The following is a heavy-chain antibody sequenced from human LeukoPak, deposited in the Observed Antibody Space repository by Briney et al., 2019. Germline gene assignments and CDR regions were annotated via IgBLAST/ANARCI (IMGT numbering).Heavy chain of an antibody. CDR3: ARGRVSSSTWYSTYYYFFYMDF. CDR2: VDHTGST. Sequence: PSETLSLTCTVSADSLTMYYWTWIRQPPGKGLEWIGYVDHTGSTKFNPSLNGRVSISRDTSNNFFSLRLRSVTAADTAVYFCARGRVSSSTWYSTYYYFFYMDFWGKGTTVTVSS. J-gene: IGHJ6*03. CDR1: ADSLTMYY. V-gene: IGHV4-59*01. D-gene: IGHD4-11*01.